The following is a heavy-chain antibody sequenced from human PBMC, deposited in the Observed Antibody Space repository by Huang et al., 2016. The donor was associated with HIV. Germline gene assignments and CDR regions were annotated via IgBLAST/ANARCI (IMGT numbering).Heavy chain of an antibody. V-gene: IGHV3-30*02. Sequence: QEQLVESGGGVVQPGGSLRLSCATSGFSFSHYGMHWVRQAPGKGLELVGFIRFDGGNKHYADSAKGRVTISRDNSKKMLFLEMNSLRGDDTAFYYCATDLGGYSFDYWGQGALVSVSS. CDR1: GFSFSHYG. J-gene: IGHJ4*02. D-gene: IGHD2-21*02. CDR2: IRFDGGNK. CDR3: ATDLGGYSFDY.